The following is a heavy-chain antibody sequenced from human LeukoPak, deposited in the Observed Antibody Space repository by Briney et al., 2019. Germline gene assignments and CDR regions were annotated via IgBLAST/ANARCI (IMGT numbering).Heavy chain of an antibody. Sequence: PGGSLRLSCAASGFTFSSYGMHWVRQAPGKGLEWVAVISSDGSGKYYADSVKGRFTISRDNSKNTMYLQMNSLRDEDTAVYYRAREVREVPHWGQGTLVTVSS. V-gene: IGHV3-30*03. CDR1: GFTFSSYG. J-gene: IGHJ4*02. CDR2: ISSDGSGK. D-gene: IGHD3-10*01. CDR3: AREVREVPH.